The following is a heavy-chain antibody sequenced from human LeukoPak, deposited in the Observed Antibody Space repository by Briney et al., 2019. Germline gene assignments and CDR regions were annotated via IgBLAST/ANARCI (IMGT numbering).Heavy chain of an antibody. V-gene: IGHV4-39*01. J-gene: IGHJ4*02. CDR3: ARLVRYCTTNSCYPFDY. CDR2: MYYSGGT. D-gene: IGHD2-2*01. CDR1: GGSISSSIHY. Sequence: SETLSLTCTVSGGSISSSIHYWGWIRQPPGKGLEWIGIMYYSGGTYYSPSLKSRVTISIDTSKSQFSLKLNSVTAADTAVYYCARLVRYCTTNSCYPFDYWGQGTLVTVSS.